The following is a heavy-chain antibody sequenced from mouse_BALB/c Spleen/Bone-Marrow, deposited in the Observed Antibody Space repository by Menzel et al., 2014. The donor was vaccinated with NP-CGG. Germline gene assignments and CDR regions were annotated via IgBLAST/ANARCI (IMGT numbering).Heavy chain of an antibody. CDR2: IYPSDSYT. CDR3: TREGYYGSSYVDY. D-gene: IGHD1-1*01. J-gene: IGHJ2*01. V-gene: IGHV1-69*02. CDR1: GYTFTSYW. Sequence: GELQQPGAELGRPGASGKLSCKASGYTFTSYWINWVKQRPGQGLEWIGNIYPSDSYTNYNQKFKDKATLTVDKSSSTAYMQLSSPTSEDSAVYYCTREGYYGSSYVDYWGHGTTPTVST.